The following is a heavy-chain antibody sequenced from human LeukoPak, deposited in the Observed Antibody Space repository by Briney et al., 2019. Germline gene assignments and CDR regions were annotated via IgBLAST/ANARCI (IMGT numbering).Heavy chain of an antibody. D-gene: IGHD5-18*01. V-gene: IGHV1-8*03. CDR2: MNPNSGNT. Sequence: GASVTVSCMASGYTFTSYGISWVRQAPGQGLEWMGWMNPNSGNTGYAQKFQGRVTITRNTSISTAYMELSSLRSEDTAVYYCARGGYSYGQEVDYWGQGTLVTVSS. J-gene: IGHJ4*02. CDR3: ARGGYSYGQEVDY. CDR1: GYTFTSYG.